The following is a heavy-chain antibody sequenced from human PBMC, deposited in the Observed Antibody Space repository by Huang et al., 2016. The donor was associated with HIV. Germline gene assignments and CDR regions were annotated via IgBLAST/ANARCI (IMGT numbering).Heavy chain of an antibody. CDR1: GFTFSSYG. V-gene: IGHV3-30*03. CDR3: ARGPIRFLAWLLNFDY. Sequence: QILLIESGGGVVQPGRSLRLSCAASGFTFSSYGMHWVRQAPGKGLEWVAGISYDEDNKYYADSVWGRFTISRDNSKNTLYLQMNSLRIEDTAVYYCARGPIRFLAWLLNFDYWGQGALVTVSS. J-gene: IGHJ4*02. CDR2: ISYDEDNK. D-gene: IGHD3-3*01.